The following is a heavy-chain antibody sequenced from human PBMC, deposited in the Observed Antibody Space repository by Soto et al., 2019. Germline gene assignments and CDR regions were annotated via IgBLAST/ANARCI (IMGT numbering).Heavy chain of an antibody. V-gene: IGHV3-53*02. D-gene: IGHD2-2*01. J-gene: IGHJ6*02. Sequence: EVQLVETGGGLIQPGGSLRLSCAASGFTVTDNYIIWVRQPPGKGLEWVSTTVIGGGTNYADTVKGRFTVSRYNSKNTLYLQMNNLRVEDTAVYYCARTPTSAIQGWAFGMDVWGQGTTVFVSS. CDR3: ARTPTSAIQGWAFGMDV. CDR1: GFTVTDNY. CDR2: TVIGGGT.